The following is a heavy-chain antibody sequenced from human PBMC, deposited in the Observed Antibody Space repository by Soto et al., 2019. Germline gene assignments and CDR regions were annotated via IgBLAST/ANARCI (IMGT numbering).Heavy chain of an antibody. CDR2: FSLSGTT. V-gene: IGHV4-4*07. CDR3: ARGMTPPGAPAWYYFDS. CDR1: GASITGSSY. Sequence: SETLSLTCSVSGASITGSSYWSWIRQPAGKGLEWISRFSLSGTTNYNPSLRSRVTMSADVSKNQFSLRLTSVTAAHTALYYCARGMTPPGAPAWYYFDSWGQGTLVTVSS. D-gene: IGHD2-8*02. J-gene: IGHJ4*02.